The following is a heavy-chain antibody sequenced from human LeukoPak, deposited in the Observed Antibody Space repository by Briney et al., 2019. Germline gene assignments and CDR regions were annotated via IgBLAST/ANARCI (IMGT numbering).Heavy chain of an antibody. D-gene: IGHD6-13*01. CDR2: ISYDGSNK. Sequence: PGGSLRLSCAASGFTFSSYGMHWVRQAPGKGLEWVAVISYDGSNKYYADSVKGRFTISRDNSKNTLYLQMNSLRAEDTAVYYCAKALSSFRPLRYFDYWGQGTLVTVSS. CDR3: AKALSSFRPLRYFDY. J-gene: IGHJ4*02. V-gene: IGHV3-30*18. CDR1: GFTFSSYG.